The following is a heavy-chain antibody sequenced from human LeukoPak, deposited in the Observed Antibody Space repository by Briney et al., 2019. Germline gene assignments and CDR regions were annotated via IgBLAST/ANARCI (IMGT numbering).Heavy chain of an antibody. J-gene: IGHJ4*02. CDR2: IKQDGSER. CDR1: GFTFSSYW. V-gene: IGHV3-7*01. CDR3: ARDKIVGATYFDY. Sequence: GGSLRLSCAASGFTFSSYWMSWVRQAPGKGLEWVANIKQDGSERYYVDSVKGRLTISRDNAKNSLNLQMNSLRAEDTAIYYCARDKIVGATYFDYWGQGTLVTVSS. D-gene: IGHD1-26*01.